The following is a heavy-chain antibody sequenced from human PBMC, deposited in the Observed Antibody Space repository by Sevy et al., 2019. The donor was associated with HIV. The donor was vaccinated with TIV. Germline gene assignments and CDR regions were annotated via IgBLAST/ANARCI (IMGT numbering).Heavy chain of an antibody. CDR3: ARDSDYGSGEFDY. CDR1: GGSISSYY. Sequence: SETLSLTCTVSGGSISSYYWSWIRQPPGKGLEWIGYIYYSGSTNYNPSLKSRVTISVDTSKNQFSLKLSSVTAADTAVYYCARDSDYGSGEFDYWGQGTLVTVSS. D-gene: IGHD3-10*01. CDR2: IYYSGST. V-gene: IGHV4-59*01. J-gene: IGHJ4*02.